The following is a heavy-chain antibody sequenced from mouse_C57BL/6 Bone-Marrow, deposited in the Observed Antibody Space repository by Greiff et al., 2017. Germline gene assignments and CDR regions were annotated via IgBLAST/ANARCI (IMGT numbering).Heavy chain of an antibody. CDR3: ARSHNWAWFAY. CDR1: GFTFSDYY. Sequence: DVKLVESGGGLVQPGGSLKLSCAASGFTFSDYYMYWVRQTPEKRLEWVAYISNGGGSTYYPDTVKGRFTISRDNAKNTLYLQMSRLKSEDTAMYYCARSHNWAWFAYWGQGTLVTVSA. D-gene: IGHD4-1*01. V-gene: IGHV5-12*01. J-gene: IGHJ3*01. CDR2: ISNGGGST.